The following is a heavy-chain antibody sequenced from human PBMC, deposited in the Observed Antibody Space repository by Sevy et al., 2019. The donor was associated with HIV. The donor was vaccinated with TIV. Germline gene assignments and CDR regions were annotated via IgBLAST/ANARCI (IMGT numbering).Heavy chain of an antibody. CDR2: TSYDGSHK. V-gene: IGHV3-30*04. D-gene: IGHD1-26*01. CDR3: ARGENDDEFFQY. CDR1: GFIFSNFA. J-gene: IGHJ1*01. Sequence: GGSLRLSCTVSGFIFSNFAMHWVRQAPGKGLEWGAVTSYDGSHKYYADSVKGRFTVSRDNSRNILSLEMSSLRRDDTAVYYCARGENDDEFFQYWGQGTLVTVSS.